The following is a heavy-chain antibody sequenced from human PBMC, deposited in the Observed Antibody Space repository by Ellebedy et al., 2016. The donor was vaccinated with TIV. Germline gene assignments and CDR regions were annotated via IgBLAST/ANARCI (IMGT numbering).Heavy chain of an antibody. CDR2: INHSGSS. J-gene: IGHJ4*02. Sequence: MPSETLSLTCSVYGGSFSGYYWSWIRQPPGKGLEWIGEINHSGSSNYNPSLKSRVTISVDTSNNQFSLRLSSVTAADTAVYYCAGTSMVSIYYFDYWGQGSLVTVSS. CDR1: GGSFSGYY. CDR3: AGTSMVSIYYFDY. D-gene: IGHD5-18*01. V-gene: IGHV4-34*01.